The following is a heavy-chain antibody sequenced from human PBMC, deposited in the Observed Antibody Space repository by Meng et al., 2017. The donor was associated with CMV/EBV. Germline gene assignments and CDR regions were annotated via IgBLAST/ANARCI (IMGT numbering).Heavy chain of an antibody. V-gene: IGHV3-23*01. CDR2: ISGSGGST. CDR1: GFTFSSYA. D-gene: IGHD6-6*01. Sequence: GESLKISCAASGFTFSSYAMSWVRQAPGKGLEWVSAISGSGGSTYYADSVKGRFTISRDNSKNTLYLQINSLRAEDTAVYYCAKSRSLYSSSSIPRYYYYGMDVWGQGTTVTVSS. J-gene: IGHJ6*02. CDR3: AKSRSLYSSSSIPRYYYYGMDV.